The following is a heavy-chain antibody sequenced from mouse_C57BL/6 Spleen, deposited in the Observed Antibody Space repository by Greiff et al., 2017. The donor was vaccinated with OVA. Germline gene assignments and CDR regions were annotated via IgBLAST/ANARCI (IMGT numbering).Heavy chain of an antibody. CDR1: GYAFTNYL. J-gene: IGHJ2*01. V-gene: IGHV1-54*01. D-gene: IGHD1-1*01. CDR3: ARCPDYYGSSRAYFDY. Sequence: QVQLQQSGAELVRPGTSVKVSCKASGYAFTNYLIEWVKQRPGQGLEWIGVINPGSGGTNYNEKFKGKATLTADKSSSTAYMQLSSLTSEDSAVYFCARCPDYYGSSRAYFDYWGQGTTLTVSS. CDR2: INPGSGGT.